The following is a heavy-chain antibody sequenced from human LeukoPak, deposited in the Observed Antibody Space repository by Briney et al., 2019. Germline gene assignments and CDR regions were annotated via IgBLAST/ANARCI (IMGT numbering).Heavy chain of an antibody. J-gene: IGHJ4*02. CDR3: AKGRVVYYDYVWGSYSADY. D-gene: IGHD3-16*01. V-gene: IGHV3-30*19. CDR1: AAIFSSNA. CDR2: ISYDGRNK. Sequence: GGSLRLSSTASAAIFSSNAMHWVRQAPGKGLEWVAVISYDGRNKYYADSVRGRFTISRDNSKNGLYLQMNSLRAEDTAVYYCAKGRVVYYDYVWGSYSADYWGQGTLVTVSS.